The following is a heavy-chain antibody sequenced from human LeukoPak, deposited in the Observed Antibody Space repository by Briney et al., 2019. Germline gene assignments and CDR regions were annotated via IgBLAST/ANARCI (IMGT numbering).Heavy chain of an antibody. D-gene: IGHD3-10*01. Sequence: GGSLRLSCAASGFTFSSHSMHWVRQAPGKGLEWLSYISSSSSNIYYADSVKGRFTISRDSSKNTLYLQMNSLRAEDTAVYYCARDLQLLWFGEPPSEAPYYYYYYGMDVWGQGTTVTVSS. V-gene: IGHV3-48*01. CDR3: ARDLQLLWFGEPPSEAPYYYYYYGMDV. J-gene: IGHJ6*02. CDR1: GFTFSSHS. CDR2: ISSSSSNI.